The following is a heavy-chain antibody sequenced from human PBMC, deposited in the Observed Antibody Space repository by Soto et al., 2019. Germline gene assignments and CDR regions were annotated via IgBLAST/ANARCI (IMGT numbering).Heavy chain of an antibody. D-gene: IGHD6-6*01. CDR1: GFSVGSNY. J-gene: IGHJ4*02. Sequence: GGSLRLSCAASGFSVGSNYMTWVRQAPGKGLEWVSLMDSGGSTYYADSVKGRFTISRDNSKNTLYLQMNSLRAEDTAVYHCAREWYSSSGPHFDCWGQGTLVTVSS. CDR3: AREWYSSSGPHFDC. CDR2: MDSGGST. V-gene: IGHV3-53*01.